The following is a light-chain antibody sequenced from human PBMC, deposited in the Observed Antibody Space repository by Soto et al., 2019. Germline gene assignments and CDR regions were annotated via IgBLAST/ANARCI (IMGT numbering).Light chain of an antibody. CDR1: QAISTW. J-gene: IGKJ2*01. CDR3: PQANSFPVN. V-gene: IGKV1-12*01. Sequence: DIQLTQSPSSVSASVGDSVTLTCRASQAISTWLAWYQQRPGKAPQLLIFGASSLQSGVPSRFSRKGFWKNFNPPHRSLQPGGFPTLYFPQANSFPVNFGQGNQLENK. CDR2: GAS.